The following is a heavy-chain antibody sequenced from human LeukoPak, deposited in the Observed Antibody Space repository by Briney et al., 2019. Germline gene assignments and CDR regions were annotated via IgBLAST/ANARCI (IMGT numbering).Heavy chain of an antibody. V-gene: IGHV3-33*03. Sequence: GGSLRLSCAASGFTFSGSDMHWVRQAPGKGLKWVAVIWHDGSIESYADSVKGRFTVSRDNSKTTLYLQMNSLRAEDTAVYYCATGPLNDYGMGDWGQGTTVPVSS. CDR2: IWHDGSIE. CDR3: ATGPLNDYGMGD. J-gene: IGHJ6*02. CDR1: GFTFSGSD.